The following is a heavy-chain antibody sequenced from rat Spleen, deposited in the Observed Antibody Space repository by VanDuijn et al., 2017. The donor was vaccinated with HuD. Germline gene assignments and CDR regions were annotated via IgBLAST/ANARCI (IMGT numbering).Heavy chain of an antibody. Sequence: EVHLVESGGGLVQPGKSLKLSCAASGFTFSNYDMAWVRQAPTKGLEWVASISIGGGSTYYRDSVTGRFTVSRDNAKRTLYLQMDSLRSEDTASYHCARHHYDGYYHGPVFGVMDAWGQGVMVTVSS. CDR3: ARHHYDGYYHGPVFGVMDA. V-gene: IGHV5S23*01. J-gene: IGHJ2*01. CDR1: GFTFSNYD. CDR2: ISIGGGST. D-gene: IGHD1-12*03.